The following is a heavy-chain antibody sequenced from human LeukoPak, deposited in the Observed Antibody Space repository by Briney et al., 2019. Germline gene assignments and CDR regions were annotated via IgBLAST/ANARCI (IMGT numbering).Heavy chain of an antibody. V-gene: IGHV3-23*01. Sequence: HPGGSLRLSCAASGFTFSSYAMSWVRQAPGKGLEWVSAISGSGGSTYYADSVKGRFTISRDNSKNTLYLQMNSLRAEDTAVYYCAKGRGSRDGYRIAYYFDYWGQGTLVTVSS. CDR1: GFTFSSYA. J-gene: IGHJ4*02. CDR2: ISGSGGST. CDR3: AKGRGSRDGYRIAYYFDY. D-gene: IGHD5-24*01.